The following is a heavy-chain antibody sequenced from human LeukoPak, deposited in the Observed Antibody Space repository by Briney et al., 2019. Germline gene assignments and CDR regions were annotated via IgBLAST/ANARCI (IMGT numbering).Heavy chain of an antibody. V-gene: IGHV3-9*01. CDR2: LSLHSGSI. CDR1: GFKFNDYA. CDR3: AKETKVGENLYYFDY. Sequence: GRSLRLSCVASGFKFNDYAMHWVRQAPGKGLEWVSGLSLHSGSIGYADSVKGRFIISRDNAKNSLYLEMNSLRPEDSALYYCAKETKVGENLYYFDYWGRGTLVTVSS. D-gene: IGHD1-26*01. J-gene: IGHJ4*02.